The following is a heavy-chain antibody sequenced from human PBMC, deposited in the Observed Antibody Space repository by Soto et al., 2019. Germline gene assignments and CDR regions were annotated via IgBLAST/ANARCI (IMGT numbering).Heavy chain of an antibody. V-gene: IGHV3-23*01. D-gene: IGHD2-15*01. J-gene: IGHJ2*01. CDR3: AKDEDIVVVVAATGFDL. CDR2: ISGSGGST. Sequence: GGSLRLSCAASGFTFSSYAMSWVRQAPGKGLEWVSAISGSGGSTYYADSVKGRFTISRDNSKNTLYLQMNSLRAEDTAVYYCAKDEDIVVVVAATGFDLWGRGTLVTVSS. CDR1: GFTFSSYA.